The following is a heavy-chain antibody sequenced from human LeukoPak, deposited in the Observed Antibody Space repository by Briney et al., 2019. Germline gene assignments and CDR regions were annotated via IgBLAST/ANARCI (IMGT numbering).Heavy chain of an antibody. V-gene: IGHV3-23*01. CDR3: ATLAGYFDWFPRGGWFDP. J-gene: IGHJ5*02. CDR1: GFTFSNHA. CDR2: ISGSGGGI. Sequence: PGGSLRLSCAASGFTFSNHAMTWVRQAPGKGLEWVSGISGSGGGIYYADSVKGRFTISRDNSKNTLYLQMNSLRAEDTAVYYCATLAGYFDWFPRGGWFDPWGQGTLVTVSS. D-gene: IGHD3-9*01.